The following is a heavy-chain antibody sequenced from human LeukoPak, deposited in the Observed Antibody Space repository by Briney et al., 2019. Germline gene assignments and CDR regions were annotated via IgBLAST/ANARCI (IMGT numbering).Heavy chain of an antibody. Sequence: GRSLRLSCAASGFTFDDYAMSWVRQAPGKGLEWVSAISGSGGSTYYADSVKGRFTISRDNSKNTLYLQMNSLRAEDTAVYYCAKDHYIVVVPGRFGYWGQGTLVTVSS. D-gene: IGHD2-15*01. CDR1: GFTFDDYA. CDR3: AKDHYIVVVPGRFGY. J-gene: IGHJ4*02. CDR2: ISGSGGST. V-gene: IGHV3-23*01.